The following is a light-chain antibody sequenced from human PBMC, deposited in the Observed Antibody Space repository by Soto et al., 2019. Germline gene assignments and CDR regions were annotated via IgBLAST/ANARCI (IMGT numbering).Light chain of an antibody. J-gene: IGKJ1*01. V-gene: IGKV1-5*01. CDR1: QSINAW. CDR2: DVS. Sequence: DIHMTQAPSTLSASVGNIVTITCRASQSINAWLAWYQQKPGKAPKLLIYDVSTLASGVPSRFSGSASGTEFTLTISNLESDDFASYYCQQYHRYSTFGQGTRVVIK. CDR3: QQYHRYST.